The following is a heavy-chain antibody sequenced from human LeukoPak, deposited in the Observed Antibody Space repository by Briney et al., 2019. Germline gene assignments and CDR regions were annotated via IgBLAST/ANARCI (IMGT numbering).Heavy chain of an antibody. CDR2: IYYSGST. D-gene: IGHD1-26*01. CDR3: ARHEVGATMAYY. CDR1: GGSISSYY. Sequence: SETLSLTCTVSGGSISSYYWSWIRQPPGKGLEWIGYIYYSGSTNYNPPLKSRVTISVDTSKNQFSLKLSSVTAADTAVYYCARHEVGATMAYYWGQGTLVTVPS. J-gene: IGHJ4*02. V-gene: IGHV4-59*08.